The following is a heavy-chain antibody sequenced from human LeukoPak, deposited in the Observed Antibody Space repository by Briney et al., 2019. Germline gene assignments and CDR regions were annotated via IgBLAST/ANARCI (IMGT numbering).Heavy chain of an antibody. J-gene: IGHJ4*02. Sequence: GASVKVSCKASGYTFTSYAMHWVRQAPGQRLEWMGWINAGNGNTKYSQKFQGRVTITRDTSASTAYMELSSLGSEDTAVYYCARTLYPRGYSGYDLRYYFDYWGQGTLVTVSS. CDR3: ARTLYPRGYSGYDLRYYFDY. CDR1: GYTFTSYA. CDR2: INAGNGNT. D-gene: IGHD5-12*01. V-gene: IGHV1-3*01.